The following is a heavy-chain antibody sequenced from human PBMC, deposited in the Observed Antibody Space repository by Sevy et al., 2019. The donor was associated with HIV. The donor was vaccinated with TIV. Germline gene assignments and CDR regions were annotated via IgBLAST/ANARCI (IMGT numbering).Heavy chain of an antibody. V-gene: IGHV1-69*13. CDR3: ARAFPNILTGYYDY. CDR2: IIPLFDTT. CDR1: GGSFSSSG. J-gene: IGHJ4*02. Sequence: ASVKVSCKASGGSFSSSGISWVRQAPGQGLEWMGGIIPLFDTTNTARKFQDRVTFTADESTSTDYMELSSLRSEDTAMYFCARAFPNILTGYYDYWGQGTLVTVSS. D-gene: IGHD3-9*01.